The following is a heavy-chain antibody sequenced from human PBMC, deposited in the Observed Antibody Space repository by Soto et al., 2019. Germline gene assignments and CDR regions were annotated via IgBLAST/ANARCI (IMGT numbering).Heavy chain of an antibody. J-gene: IGHJ4*02. Sequence: GGSLRLSCKASGFGFSNAWMNWVRQTPGKELEWVGHIKRKIDGETTDCTAPVNGRFTISRDDSENMLYLQMSSLKTEDTALYYWTTDIWSGRGLDYWGQGTQVNVAS. CDR1: GFGFSNAW. CDR2: IKRKIDGETT. V-gene: IGHV3-15*07. CDR3: TTDIWSGRGLDY. D-gene: IGHD1-26*01.